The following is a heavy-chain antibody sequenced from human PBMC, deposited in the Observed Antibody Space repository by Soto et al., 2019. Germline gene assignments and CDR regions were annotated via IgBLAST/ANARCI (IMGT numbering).Heavy chain of an antibody. Sequence: GGSLRLSCAASGFAFGTYGTTWVRQAPGRGLEWVSGIDANSGKIFYADSVRGRFIISRDNSKSMLYLQMNSLRDEDTAIYYSTTWDGYADVWGQGTTVTVSS. J-gene: IGHJ6*02. CDR2: IDANSGKI. V-gene: IGHV3-23*05. CDR1: GFAFGTYG. D-gene: IGHD5-18*01. CDR3: TTWDGYADV.